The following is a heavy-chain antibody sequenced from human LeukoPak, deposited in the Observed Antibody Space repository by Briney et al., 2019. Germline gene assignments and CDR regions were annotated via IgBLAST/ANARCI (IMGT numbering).Heavy chain of an antibody. J-gene: IGHJ4*02. D-gene: IGHD3-22*01. V-gene: IGHV4-34*01. CDR2: LTHSGST. CDR3: ARDPGGDSSGLDY. CDR1: GGSFSGYY. Sequence: SETLSLTCAVYGGSFSGYYWSWIRQPPGKGLEWIGELTHSGSTYYNPSLKSRVTISVDTSKNQFSLKLRSVTAADTAVYYCARDPGGDSSGLDYWGQGTLVTVSS.